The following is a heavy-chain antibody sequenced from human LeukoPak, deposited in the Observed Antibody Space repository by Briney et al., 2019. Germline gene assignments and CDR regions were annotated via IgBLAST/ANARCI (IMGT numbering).Heavy chain of an antibody. CDR3: ARVANRFDP. V-gene: IGHV4-39*07. D-gene: IGHD2-21*01. J-gene: IGHJ5*02. CDR2: IYYSGST. Sequence: KPSETLSLTCTVSGGSISSSSYYWGWIRQPPGKGLEWIGSIYYSGSTYYNPPLKSRVTISVDTSKNQFSLKLSSVTAADTAVYYCARVANRFDPWGQGTLVTVSS. CDR1: GGSISSSSYY.